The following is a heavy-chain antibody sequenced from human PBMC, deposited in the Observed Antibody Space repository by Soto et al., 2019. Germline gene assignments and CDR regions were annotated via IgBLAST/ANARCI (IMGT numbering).Heavy chain of an antibody. D-gene: IGHD3-3*01. V-gene: IGHV1-2*04. Sequence: ASVKVSCKASGYTFTGYYMHWVRQAPGQGLEWMGWINPNSGGTNYAQKFQGWVTMTRDTSISTAYMELSRLRSDDTAVYYCAREAPFWSGYYPSGMDVWGQGTTVTVSS. J-gene: IGHJ6*02. CDR2: INPNSGGT. CDR3: AREAPFWSGYYPSGMDV. CDR1: GYTFTGYY.